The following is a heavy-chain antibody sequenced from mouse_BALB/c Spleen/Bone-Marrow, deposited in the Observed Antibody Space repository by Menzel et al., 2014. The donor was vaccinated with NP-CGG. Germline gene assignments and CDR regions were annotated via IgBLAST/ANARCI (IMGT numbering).Heavy chain of an antibody. J-gene: IGHJ3*01. CDR2: INPDSSTI. CDR3: APNWDRGFAY. Sequence: EVKLLESGGGLVQPGGSLKLSCAASGFDFSRYWMSWVRQAPGKGLEWIGEINPDSSTINYAPSLEDKFIVSRDNAKNTLYLQMSKVRSEDTAFYYCAPNWDRGFAYWGQGTLVTVSA. CDR1: GFDFSRYW. V-gene: IGHV4-1*02. D-gene: IGHD4-1*01.